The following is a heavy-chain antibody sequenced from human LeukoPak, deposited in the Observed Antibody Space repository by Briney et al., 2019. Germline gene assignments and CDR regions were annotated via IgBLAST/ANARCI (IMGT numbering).Heavy chain of an antibody. J-gene: IGHJ4*02. Sequence: GGSLRLSCAASGFTFSNYWMNWVRQAPGKGLEWVANIKQDGGEKSYVDSVKGRFTISRDNAKNSLYLQMNSLRAEDTAVYYCARARPFDYWGQGTLVTVSS. CDR1: GFTFSNYW. CDR3: ARARPFDY. CDR2: IKQDGGEK. V-gene: IGHV3-7*01.